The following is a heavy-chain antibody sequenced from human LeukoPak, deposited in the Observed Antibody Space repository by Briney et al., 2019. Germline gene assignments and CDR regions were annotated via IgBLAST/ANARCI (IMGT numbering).Heavy chain of an antibody. CDR3: AKDLSSGWYEDKFDY. J-gene: IGHJ4*02. D-gene: IGHD6-19*01. V-gene: IGHV3-23*01. Sequence: PGGSLRLSCAASGFTFSSYAMSRVRQAPGKGLEWVSANTISGGSTYYADSVKGRFTISRDNSKNTLYLQMNSLRAEDTAVYYCAKDLSSGWYEDKFDYWGQGTLVTVSS. CDR1: GFTFSSYA. CDR2: NTISGGST.